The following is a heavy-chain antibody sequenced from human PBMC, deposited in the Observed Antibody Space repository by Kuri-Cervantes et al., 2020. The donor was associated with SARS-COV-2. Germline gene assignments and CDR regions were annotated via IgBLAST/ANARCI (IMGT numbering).Heavy chain of an antibody. CDR1: GGSISSSSYY. CDR3: ARGPETVTADSNWFDP. CDR2: IYYSWST. Sequence: SETLSLTCTVSGGSISSSSYYWGWILHPPGKGLEWIGSIYYSWSTYYNPSLKSRVTISVDTSKKQFSLKLSSLTAADTAVYYCARGPETVTADSNWFDPWGQGTLVTVSS. V-gene: IGHV4-39*01. D-gene: IGHD4-11*01. J-gene: IGHJ5*02.